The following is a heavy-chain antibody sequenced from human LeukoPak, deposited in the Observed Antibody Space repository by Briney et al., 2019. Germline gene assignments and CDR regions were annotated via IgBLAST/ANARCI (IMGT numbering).Heavy chain of an antibody. CDR3: ARDDSSGYYDFHAFDI. J-gene: IGHJ3*02. V-gene: IGHV1-69*04. D-gene: IGHD3-22*01. CDR2: IIPILGIA. CDR1: GGTFSSYT. Sequence: SVKVSCKASGGTFSSYTISWVRQAPGQGLEWMGRIIPILGIANYAQKFQGRVTITADKSTSTAYMELSSLRSEDTAVYCCARDDSSGYYDFHAFDIWGQGTMVTVSS.